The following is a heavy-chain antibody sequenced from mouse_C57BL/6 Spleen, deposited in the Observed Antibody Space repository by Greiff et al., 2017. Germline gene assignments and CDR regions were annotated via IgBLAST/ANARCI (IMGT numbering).Heavy chain of an antibody. V-gene: IGHV1-82*01. J-gene: IGHJ4*01. CDR2: IYPGDGDT. CDR1: GYAFSSSW. Sequence: VQLQQSGPELVKPGASVQISCKASGYAFSSSWMNWVKQRPGRGLEWIGRIYPGDGDTNYNGKFKGKATLTADKTSSTAYMQLSSRTSEDSAVYFCAKRGDGPAMDYWCQGTSVTVSS. D-gene: IGHD2-3*01. CDR3: AKRGDGPAMDY.